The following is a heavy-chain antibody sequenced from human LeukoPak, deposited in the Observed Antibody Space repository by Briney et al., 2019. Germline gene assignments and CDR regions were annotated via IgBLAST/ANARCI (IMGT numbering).Heavy chain of an antibody. CDR1: DASISTYY. Sequence: SETLSLPCTVSDASISTYYWSWIRQPAGKGLEWIGHISSSGNTNYNPSLKSRVTMSVDTSKNHFSLKLTSVTAADTAVYYCAREVYYYSSGSYYNFDYGGQGTLVTVSS. CDR3: AREVYYYSSGSYYNFDY. D-gene: IGHD3-10*01. CDR2: ISSSGNT. J-gene: IGHJ4*02. V-gene: IGHV4-4*07.